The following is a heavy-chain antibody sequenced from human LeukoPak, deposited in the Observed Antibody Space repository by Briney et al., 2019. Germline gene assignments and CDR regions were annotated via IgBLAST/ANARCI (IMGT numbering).Heavy chain of an antibody. CDR3: ARGSPYSGYDLRAFDI. J-gene: IGHJ3*02. Sequence: GGSLRLSCAASGFTVSSDYLSWVRQAPGKGLEWVSVIFSGASTYYSDSVKGRFTISRDNSKNTLYLHMNSLSAEDTAVYYCARGSPYSGYDLRAFDIWGQGTTVTVSS. CDR2: IFSGAST. V-gene: IGHV3-66*01. D-gene: IGHD5-12*01. CDR1: GFTVSSDY.